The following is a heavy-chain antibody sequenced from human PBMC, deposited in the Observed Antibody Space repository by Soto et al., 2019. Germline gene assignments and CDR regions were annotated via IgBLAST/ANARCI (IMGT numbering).Heavy chain of an antibody. CDR2: VSKSDYT. CDR3: AREDSIIIPAVSDF. Sequence: GGSLRLSCVVSGFTFNNYGINWVRQAPGKGLEWVSTVSKSDYTYYSDSVKGRFTISRDNAKNTVSLQMNTLRAEDTAVYYCAREDSIIIPAVSDFWGQGTLVTVSS. CDR1: GFTFNNYG. V-gene: IGHV3-21*04. J-gene: IGHJ4*02. D-gene: IGHD2-2*01.